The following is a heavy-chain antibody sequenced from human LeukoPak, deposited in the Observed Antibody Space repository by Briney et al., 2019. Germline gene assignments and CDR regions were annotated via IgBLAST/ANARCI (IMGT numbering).Heavy chain of an antibody. Sequence: GGSLRLSCAASGFTFSTYWMHWVRQVPGEGLVWVSLINGDASYTNCADSVKGRFTISRDNTKNALYLQMNSLRAEDTALYYCARAGPDWRVDYWGQGTLVTVSS. CDR1: GFTFSTYW. D-gene: IGHD3-9*01. V-gene: IGHV3-74*01. CDR2: INGDASYT. CDR3: ARAGPDWRVDY. J-gene: IGHJ4*02.